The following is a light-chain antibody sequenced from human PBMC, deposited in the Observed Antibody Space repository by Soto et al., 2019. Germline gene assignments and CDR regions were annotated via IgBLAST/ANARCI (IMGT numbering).Light chain of an antibody. CDR2: GAS. CDR1: QSVSSN. CDR3: QQYNNWPLT. J-gene: IGKJ4*01. Sequence: EIVMTQSPATLSVSPGERATLSCRASQSVSSNLAWYQQKPGQAPRLLIYGASTRATGIPARFSGSGSGTEFTLPISSLQSEDFAVYYCQQYNNWPLTFGGGNKVEIK. V-gene: IGKV3-15*01.